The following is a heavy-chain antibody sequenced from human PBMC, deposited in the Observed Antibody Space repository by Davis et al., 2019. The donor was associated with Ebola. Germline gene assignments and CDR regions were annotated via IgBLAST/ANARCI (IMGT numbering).Heavy chain of an antibody. CDR2: ISYDGSNK. D-gene: IGHD1-20*01. V-gene: IGHV3-30*03. Sequence: GESLKISCAAPGFTFSSYSMNWVRQAPGKGLEWVAVISYDGSNKYYADSVKGRFTISRDNSKNTLYLQMNSLRAEDTAVYYCARATELTGWGQGTLVTVSS. CDR1: GFTFSSYS. J-gene: IGHJ4*02. CDR3: ARATELTG.